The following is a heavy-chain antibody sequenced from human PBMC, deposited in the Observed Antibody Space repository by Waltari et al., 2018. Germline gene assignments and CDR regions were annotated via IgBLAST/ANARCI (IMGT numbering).Heavy chain of an antibody. J-gene: IGHJ5*02. D-gene: IGHD3-3*01. CDR2: IYHSGST. CDR1: GGSISSGGYY. Sequence: QVQLQESGPGLVKPSQTLSLTCTVSGGSISSGGYYWSWIRQHPGKGLEWIGYIYHSGSTYSNPSLKSRVPISVDRSKNQFSLKLSSVTAADTAVYYCAGRYYDFWSGPYNWFDPWGQGTLVTVSS. V-gene: IGHV4-31*09. CDR3: AGRYYDFWSGPYNWFDP.